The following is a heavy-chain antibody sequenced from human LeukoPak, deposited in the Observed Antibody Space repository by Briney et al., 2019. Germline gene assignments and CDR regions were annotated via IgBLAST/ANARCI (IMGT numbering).Heavy chain of an antibody. CDR1: GCTVITND. Sequence: PGGSLRLSCAASGCTVITNDMTWVRQAPGKGLEWVSVLYSDGNTKYADSVQGRFTISRDNSKNTLYLEMNGLSPDDTAVYYCARGVEPLAANTLAYWGQGTLVTVSS. D-gene: IGHD1-14*01. CDR2: LYSDGNT. CDR3: ARGVEPLAANTLAY. J-gene: IGHJ4*02. V-gene: IGHV3-53*01.